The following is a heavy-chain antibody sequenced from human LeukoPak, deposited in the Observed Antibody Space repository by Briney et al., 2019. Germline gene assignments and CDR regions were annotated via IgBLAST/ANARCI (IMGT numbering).Heavy chain of an antibody. J-gene: IGHJ4*02. Sequence: GGSLRLSCAASGFTFSSYAMTWVRQAPGRGLECVSAISGSADSTYYADSVKGRFTISRDNSKNTLYLQMNSLRAEDTAVYYCASITMVRGDGDYWGQGTLVTVSS. CDR1: GFTFSSYA. D-gene: IGHD3-10*01. CDR3: ASITMVRGDGDY. V-gene: IGHV3-23*01. CDR2: ISGSADST.